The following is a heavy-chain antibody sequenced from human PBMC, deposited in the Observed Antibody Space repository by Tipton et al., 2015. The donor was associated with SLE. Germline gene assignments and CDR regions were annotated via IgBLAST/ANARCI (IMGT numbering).Heavy chain of an antibody. Sequence: GSLRLSCVASGFTFSHYAMSWVRQAPGKGLEWVSAISGGAVTTHYADSVKGRFTISRDNSRSTLYLQMNGLRAEDSALYYCAKDFARDYGGDYFDGWGQGTLVTVSS. D-gene: IGHD4-23*01. CDR1: GFTFSHYA. CDR3: AKDFARDYGGDYFDG. V-gene: IGHV3-23*01. CDR2: ISGGAVTT. J-gene: IGHJ4*02.